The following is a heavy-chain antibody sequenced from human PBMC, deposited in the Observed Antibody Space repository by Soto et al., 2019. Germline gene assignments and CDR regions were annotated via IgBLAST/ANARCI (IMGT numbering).Heavy chain of an antibody. CDR3: AKKSEIAVPRYYFDL. CDR1: GFTFSSHL. J-gene: IGHJ4*02. D-gene: IGHD2-21*01. V-gene: IGHV3-23*01. Sequence: GGSLRLSCAASGFTFSSHLMHWVRQAPGQGLEWVSSMNGGGGSTYYAESVQGRFTISRDNSKNTLYLQMNSLKVEDTAVYYCAKKSEIAVPRYYFDLWGQGTLVTVSS. CDR2: MNGGGGST.